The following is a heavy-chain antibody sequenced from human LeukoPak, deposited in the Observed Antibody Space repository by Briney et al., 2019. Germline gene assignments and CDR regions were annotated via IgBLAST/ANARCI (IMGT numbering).Heavy chain of an antibody. D-gene: IGHD3-9*01. CDR1: GYTFTSYY. CDR3: ARAEYYDILTGYNYYFDY. J-gene: IGHJ4*02. CDR2: INPSGGST. V-gene: IGHV1-46*01. Sequence: ASVKVSCKASGYTFTSYYMHWVRQAPGQGLEWMGIINPSGGSTSYAQKFQGRVTMTRDTSTSTVYMELSSLRSEDTTVYYCARAEYYDILTGYNYYFDYWGQGTLVTVSS.